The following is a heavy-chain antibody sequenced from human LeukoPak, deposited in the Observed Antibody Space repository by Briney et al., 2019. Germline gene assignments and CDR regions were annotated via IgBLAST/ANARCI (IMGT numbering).Heavy chain of an antibody. CDR3: ASSWGSGSHFDY. CDR1: GFTFSSYW. J-gene: IGHJ4*02. D-gene: IGHD3-10*01. CDR2: ISYDGSNK. Sequence: PGGSLRLSCAASGFTFSSYWMHWVRQAPGKGLEWVAVISYDGSNKYYADSVKGRFTISRDNSKNTLYLQMNSLRAEDTAVYYCASSWGSGSHFDYWGQGTLVTVSS. V-gene: IGHV3-30-3*01.